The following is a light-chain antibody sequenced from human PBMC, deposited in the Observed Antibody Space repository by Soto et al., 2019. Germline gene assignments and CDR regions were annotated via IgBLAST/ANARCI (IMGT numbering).Light chain of an antibody. CDR3: AAWDDSLNEV. Sequence: QSVLTQPPSASGTPGQRVTISCSGSSSNIGSNTVNWYQQLPGTAPKLLIYSNNQRPSGVPDRFSGSESGTSASLAISGLQSEDEADYYCAAWDDSLNEVFGTGTKLTVL. CDR1: SSNIGSNT. V-gene: IGLV1-44*01. J-gene: IGLJ1*01. CDR2: SNN.